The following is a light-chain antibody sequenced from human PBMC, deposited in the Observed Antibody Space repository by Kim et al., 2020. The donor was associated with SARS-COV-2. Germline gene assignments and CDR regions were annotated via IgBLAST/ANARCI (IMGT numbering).Light chain of an antibody. CDR2: DVS. Sequence: LSPGEGATLSGRASQSVGGYLAWYQQKPGQAPRLLMYDVSYRATGVPTRFSGSGSETDFTLTISSLEPEDLAVYYCQQRAYWPVTFGQGTRLEIK. J-gene: IGKJ5*01. CDR3: QQRAYWPVT. CDR1: QSVGGY. V-gene: IGKV3-11*01.